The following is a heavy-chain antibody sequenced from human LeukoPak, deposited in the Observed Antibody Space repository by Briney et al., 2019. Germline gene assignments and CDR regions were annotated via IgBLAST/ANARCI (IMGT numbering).Heavy chain of an antibody. Sequence: GGSLRLSCAASGFISISYTMNWVRQAPGKGLEWVSSISSSSSYIYYADSVKGRFTISRDNAKNPLYLQMNSLRAEDTAVYYCAREMGDKYSSSWALELWGRGTLVTVSS. CDR2: ISSSSSYI. CDR1: GFISISYT. J-gene: IGHJ2*01. D-gene: IGHD6-13*01. CDR3: AREMGDKYSSSWALEL. V-gene: IGHV3-21*01.